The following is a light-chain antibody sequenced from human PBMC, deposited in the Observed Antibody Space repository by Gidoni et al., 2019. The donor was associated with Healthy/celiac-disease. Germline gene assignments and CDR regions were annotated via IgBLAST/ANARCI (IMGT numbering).Light chain of an antibody. CDR1: QGISSY. Sequence: DPVTITCRASQGISSYLAWYQQKPGKAPKLLIYAASTLQSGVPSRFSGSGSGTEFTLTISSLQPEDFATYYCQQLNSYPRFGQGTKLEIK. V-gene: IGKV1-9*01. CDR3: QQLNSYPR. CDR2: AAS. J-gene: IGKJ2*01.